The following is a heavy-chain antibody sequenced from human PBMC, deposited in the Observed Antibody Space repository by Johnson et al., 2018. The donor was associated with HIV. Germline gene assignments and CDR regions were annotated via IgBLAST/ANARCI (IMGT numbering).Heavy chain of an antibody. Sequence: VQLVESGGGVVQPGRSLRLSCAASGFTFSSYAMHWVRQAPGEGLQYVSAISSNGGSTYYANSVMGRFPISRDNSRNTLYLQMGRLRVEDMAVYYCARDVASVYGSGDHAFDIWGQGTMVTVSS. J-gene: IGHJ3*02. CDR1: GFTFSSYA. D-gene: IGHD3-10*01. CDR2: ISSNGGST. V-gene: IGHV3-64*01. CDR3: ARDVASVYGSGDHAFDI.